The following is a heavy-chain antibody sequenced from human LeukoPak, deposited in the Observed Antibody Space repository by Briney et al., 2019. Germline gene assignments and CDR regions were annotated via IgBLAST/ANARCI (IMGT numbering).Heavy chain of an antibody. J-gene: IGHJ4*02. Sequence: GGSLRLSCAASGFTFSSYAMSWVRQAPGKGLEWVSAISGSGGSTYYADSVKGRFTISRDNSKNTLYLQMNSLRAEDTAVYYCAKVRNYYDSSGYPDYFDYWGQGTLVTVSS. CDR2: ISGSGGST. D-gene: IGHD3-22*01. CDR1: GFTFSSYA. CDR3: AKVRNYYDSSGYPDYFDY. V-gene: IGHV3-23*01.